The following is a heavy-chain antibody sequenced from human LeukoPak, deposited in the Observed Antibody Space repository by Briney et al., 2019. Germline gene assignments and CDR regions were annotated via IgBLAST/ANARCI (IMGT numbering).Heavy chain of an antibody. V-gene: IGHV4-34*01. Sequence: SETLSLTCAVYGGSFSGYYWSWIRQPPGKGLEWIGEINHSGSTNYNPSLKSRVTISVDTSKNQFSLKLSSVTAADTAVYHCARGDWTRWSDPWGQGTLVTVSS. D-gene: IGHD3/OR15-3a*01. J-gene: IGHJ5*02. CDR1: GGSFSGYY. CDR3: ARGDWTRWSDP. CDR2: INHSGST.